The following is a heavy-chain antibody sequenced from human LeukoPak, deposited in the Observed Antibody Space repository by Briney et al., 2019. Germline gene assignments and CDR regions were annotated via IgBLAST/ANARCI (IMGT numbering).Heavy chain of an antibody. J-gene: IGHJ6*02. D-gene: IGHD2-2*01. CDR3: ARDRVVVVPAARPVYYYYGIDV. V-gene: IGHV4-59*01. Sequence: SETLSLTCTVSGGSISSYYWSWIRQPPGKGLEWIGYIYYSGSTNYNPSLKSRVTISVDTSKNQFSLKLSSVTAADTAVYYCARDRVVVVPAARPVYYYYGIDVWGQGTTVTVSS. CDR2: IYYSGST. CDR1: GGSISSYY.